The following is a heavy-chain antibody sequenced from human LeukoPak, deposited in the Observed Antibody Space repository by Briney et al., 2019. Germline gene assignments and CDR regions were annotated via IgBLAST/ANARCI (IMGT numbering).Heavy chain of an antibody. CDR3: ARASYYDFWSGYYSLKHFDY. Sequence: ASVTVSCKASGYTFTSYDINWVRQAPGQGLEWMGWMNPNSGNTGYAQKFQGRVTMTRNTSISTAYMELSSLRSEDTAVYYCARASYYDFWSGYYSLKHFDYWGQGTLVTVSS. CDR2: MNPNSGNT. D-gene: IGHD3-3*01. V-gene: IGHV1-8*01. CDR1: GYTFTSYD. J-gene: IGHJ4*02.